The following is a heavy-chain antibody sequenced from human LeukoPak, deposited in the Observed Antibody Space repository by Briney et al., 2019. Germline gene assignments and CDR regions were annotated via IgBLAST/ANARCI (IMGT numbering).Heavy chain of an antibody. V-gene: IGHV3-74*01. CDR2: INSDGSST. J-gene: IGHJ4*02. CDR3: ARGNWNSPFDY. CDR1: GFTFSTYG. D-gene: IGHD1-7*01. Sequence: PGGSLRLSCAASGFTFSTYGMHWVRQAPGKGLVWVSRINSDGSSTSYADSVKGRFTISRDNAKNTLYLQMNSLRAEDTAVYYCARGNWNSPFDYWGQGTLVTVSS.